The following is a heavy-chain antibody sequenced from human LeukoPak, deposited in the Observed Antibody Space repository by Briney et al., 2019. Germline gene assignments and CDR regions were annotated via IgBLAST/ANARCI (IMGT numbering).Heavy chain of an antibody. CDR1: GIPFSSNW. J-gene: IGHJ4*02. D-gene: IGHD6-19*01. V-gene: IGHV3-7*01. CDR2: INPDGSVI. CDR3: TSGWSAAFDN. Sequence: GGSLRLSCAVSGIPFSSNWMDWVRQAPGKGLEWVAIINPDGSVINHADSVKGRFSISRDNARNSLFLQMNSLRAEDTAVYYCTSGWSAAFDNWGQGTLVSVSS.